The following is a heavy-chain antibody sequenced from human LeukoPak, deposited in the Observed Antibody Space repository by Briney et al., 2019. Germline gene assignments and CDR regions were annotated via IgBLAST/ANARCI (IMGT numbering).Heavy chain of an antibody. D-gene: IGHD5-18*01. CDR2: IGTTSGYT. Sequence: GGSLRLSCAASGFTFSVYYMSWIRQAPGKGLEWVSYIGTTSGYTKYADSVKGGFTISRDNAENSLYLQMNSLRAEDTAVYYCARDRGYSYGPDWYLDLWGRGTLVTVSS. CDR1: GFTFSVYY. J-gene: IGHJ2*01. V-gene: IGHV3-11*06. CDR3: ARDRGYSYGPDWYLDL.